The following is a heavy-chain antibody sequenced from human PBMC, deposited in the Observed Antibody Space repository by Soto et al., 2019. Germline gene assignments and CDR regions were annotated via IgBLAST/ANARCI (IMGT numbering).Heavy chain of an antibody. D-gene: IGHD3-9*01. CDR2: IYYTGST. CDR3: AALGTVYRAVDH. J-gene: IGHJ4*02. CDR1: DGSINSFY. V-gene: IGHV4-59*01. Sequence: PSETLSLTXTVSDGSINSFYWTWIRQPPGKRLEWIGYIYYTGSTNYNPSLNSRVTISLDTSKNQVSLNLTSVTAADTAVYYCAALGTVYRAVDHWGQGTLVTVSS.